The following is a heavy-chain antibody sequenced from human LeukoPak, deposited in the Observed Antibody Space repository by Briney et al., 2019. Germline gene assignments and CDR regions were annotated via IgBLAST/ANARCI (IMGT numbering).Heavy chain of an antibody. D-gene: IGHD3-22*01. CDR3: ARGTEEDYYDSSGYYDY. CDR1: GYTFSGNY. V-gene: IGHV1-2*06. Sequence: ASVKVSCKASGYTFSGNYIHWVRQAPGQGLEWMGRINPNRGGTNYAQRFQGRVTMTRDTSISIAYMELSRLRSDDTAVYYCARGTEEDYYDSSGYYDYWGQGTLVTVSS. J-gene: IGHJ4*02. CDR2: INPNRGGT.